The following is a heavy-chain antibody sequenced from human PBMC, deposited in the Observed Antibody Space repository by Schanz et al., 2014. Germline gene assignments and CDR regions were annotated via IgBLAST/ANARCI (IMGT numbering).Heavy chain of an antibody. D-gene: IGHD2-2*01. CDR1: GFTFSKYG. CDR2: TWYDGTDQ. V-gene: IGHV3-33*06. Sequence: QLQLVESGGGVVQPGRSLRLSCEASGFTFSKYGMHWVRQAPGKGLEWVAFTWYDGTDQVYAGSVKDRFTVSRDNSKNTVYLQMNSLRAEDTAVYYCAKDVSASRYGMDVWGLGTTVIVSS. J-gene: IGHJ6*02. CDR3: AKDVSASRYGMDV.